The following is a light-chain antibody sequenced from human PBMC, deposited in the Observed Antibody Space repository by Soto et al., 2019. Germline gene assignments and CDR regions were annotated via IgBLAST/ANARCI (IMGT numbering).Light chain of an antibody. CDR3: QQYNSYSLT. CDR1: QSISSW. CDR2: DAS. V-gene: IGKV1-5*01. Sequence: DIQMTQSPSTLSASVGDRVTITCRASQSISSWLAWYQQKPGKAPKLLIYDASSLESGVPSRFSGSGSGTEFTFTIISLQPDDFATYHCQQYNSYSLTFGGGTKVDIK. J-gene: IGKJ4*01.